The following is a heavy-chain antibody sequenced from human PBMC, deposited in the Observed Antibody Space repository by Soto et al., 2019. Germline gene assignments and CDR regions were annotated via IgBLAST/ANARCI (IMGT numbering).Heavy chain of an antibody. CDR2: MFADGRT. Sequence: EVLLVESGGDLFQPGGPRRLSVAAFGLPVSPEYRTWLMAWIRQAPGRGLEWVSMMFADGRTFYADAVKGRFTISRDNSKNTLYLQMNSLRAEDTAVYHCASLISSGHWGQGALVTVSS. V-gene: IGHV3-66*01. J-gene: IGHJ4*02. D-gene: IGHD3-10*01. CDR3: ASLISSGH. CDR1: GLPVSPEY.